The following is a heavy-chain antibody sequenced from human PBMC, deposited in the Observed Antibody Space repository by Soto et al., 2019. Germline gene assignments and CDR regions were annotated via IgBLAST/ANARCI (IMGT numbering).Heavy chain of an antibody. V-gene: IGHV4-4*07. CDR3: ARYYYGSGSYSGNKWFDP. CDR1: GGSISSYY. Sequence: QVQLQESGPGLVKPSETLSLTCTVSGGSISSYYWSWIRQPAGKGLEWIGRIYTSGSTNYNPSLKSRVTMSVDTSKNQFSLKLSSVTAADTAVYYCARYYYGSGSYSGNKWFDPWGQGTLVTVSS. J-gene: IGHJ5*02. CDR2: IYTSGST. D-gene: IGHD3-10*01.